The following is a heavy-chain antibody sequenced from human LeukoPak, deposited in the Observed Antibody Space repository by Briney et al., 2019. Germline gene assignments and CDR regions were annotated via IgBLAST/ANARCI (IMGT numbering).Heavy chain of an antibody. V-gene: IGHV4-4*07. CDR3: ARSPALTRAGNAFDI. D-gene: IGHD1-1*01. CDR2: IYTSGST. CDR1: GGSISSYY. J-gene: IGHJ3*02. Sequence: SETLSLTCTVSGGSISSYYWSWIRQPAGKGLEWIGRIYTSGSTNYNPSLKSRVTMSVDTSKNQFSLKLSSVTAADTAVYYCARSPALTRAGNAFDIWGQGTMVTVSS.